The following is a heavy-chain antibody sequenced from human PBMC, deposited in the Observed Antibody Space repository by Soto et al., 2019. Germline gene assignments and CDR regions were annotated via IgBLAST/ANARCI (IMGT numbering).Heavy chain of an antibody. CDR2: IYYSGST. D-gene: IGHD6-19*01. J-gene: IGHJ6*02. Sequence: QVQLQESGPGLVKPSQTLSLTCTVSGGSISSGGYYWSWIRQHPGKGLEWIGYIYYSGSTYYNPSPRSRVTISVDTSTNQSSLKLRSVTAADTAVYYCARMYSSGWYVVGNYFYGMDVWGQGTTVTVSS. CDR3: ARMYSSGWYVVGNYFYGMDV. V-gene: IGHV4-31*03. CDR1: GGSISSGGYY.